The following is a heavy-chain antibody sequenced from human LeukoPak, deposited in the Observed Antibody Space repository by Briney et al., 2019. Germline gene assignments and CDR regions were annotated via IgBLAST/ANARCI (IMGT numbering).Heavy chain of an antibody. CDR1: GYTFTSYG. CDR3: AREFGGYDFFYYYYYGMDV. J-gene: IGHJ6*02. Sequence: GASVKVSCKASGYTFTSYGISWVRQAPGQGLEWMGWISAYNGNTNYAQKLQGRVTMTTDTSTSTAYMELRSLRPDDTAVYYCAREFGGYDFFYYYYYGMDVWGQGTTVTVSS. D-gene: IGHD3-3*01. CDR2: ISAYNGNT. V-gene: IGHV1-18*01.